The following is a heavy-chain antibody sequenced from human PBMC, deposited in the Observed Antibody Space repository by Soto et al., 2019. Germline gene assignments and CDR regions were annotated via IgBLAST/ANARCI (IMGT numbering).Heavy chain of an antibody. J-gene: IGHJ4*02. CDR3: ARAEGIRFLEWLPKEIDY. V-gene: IGHV3-21*01. CDR1: GFTFSSYS. Sequence: PGGSLRLSCAASGFTFSSYSMNWVRQAPGKGLEWVSSISSSSSYIYYADSVKGRFTISRDNAKNSLYLQMNSLRAEDTAVYYCARAEGIRFLEWLPKEIDYWGQGTLVTVSS. CDR2: ISSSSSYI. D-gene: IGHD3-3*01.